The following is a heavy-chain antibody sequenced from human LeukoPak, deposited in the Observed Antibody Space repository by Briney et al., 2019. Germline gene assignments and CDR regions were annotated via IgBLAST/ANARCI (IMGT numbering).Heavy chain of an antibody. CDR1: GGSISSGGYS. J-gene: IGHJ4*02. CDR3: ARTPSYDYVWGSYRYPSDY. CDR2: IYHSGST. V-gene: IGHV4-30-2*01. Sequence: PSETLSLTCAVSGGSISSGGYSWSWIRQPPGKGLEWIGYIYHSGSTYYNPSLKSRVTISVDRSKNQFSLKLSSVTAADTAVYYCARTPSYDYVWGSYRYPSDYWGQGTLVTVSS. D-gene: IGHD3-16*02.